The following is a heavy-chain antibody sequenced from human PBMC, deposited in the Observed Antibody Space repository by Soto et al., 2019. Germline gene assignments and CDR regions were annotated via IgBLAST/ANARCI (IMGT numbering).Heavy chain of an antibody. D-gene: IGHD5-12*01. CDR2: IYHTGTT. V-gene: IGHV4-30-2*01. J-gene: IGHJ4*02. Sequence: GYRRIINRQPPGKGLEWIGYIYHTGTTYYNMSLKSRVTISVDRSKTQFSLKLSSVTAADTAVYYCAAGGGLPRYYWGQGTLVTVSS. CDR1: GYR. CDR3: AAGGGLPRYY.